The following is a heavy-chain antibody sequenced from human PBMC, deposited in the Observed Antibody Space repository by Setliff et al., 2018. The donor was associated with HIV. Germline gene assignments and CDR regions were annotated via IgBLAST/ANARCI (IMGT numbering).Heavy chain of an antibody. V-gene: IGHV1-3*01. J-gene: IGHJ4*02. CDR3: ARAPNSPYYSNIWYADH. CDR2: INAGNGNT. D-gene: IGHD3-22*01. CDR1: GYTFTSYA. Sequence: ASVKVSCKASGYTFTSYAMHWVRQAPGQRLELMGWINAGNGNTKYSQKFQGRVTLTTDELMKTAYMELSSLKASDTALYFCARAPNSPYYSNIWYADHWGQGTLVTVSS.